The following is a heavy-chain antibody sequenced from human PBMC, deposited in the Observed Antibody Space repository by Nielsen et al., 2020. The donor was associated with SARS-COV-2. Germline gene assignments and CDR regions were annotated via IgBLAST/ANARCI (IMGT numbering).Heavy chain of an antibody. CDR2: IKYSGST. J-gene: IGHJ6*03. D-gene: IGHD2-2*01. CDR3: ARDRCPYNSYYYMDV. Sequence: SETLSLTCAVSGDSISRPDYYWSWIRQHPEKGLEWIGYIKYSGSTYYTPSLKGRMSISLDTSRNQFSLKLSSVTAADTAVYYCARDRCPYNSYYYMDVWGRGTTVTVSS. CDR1: GDSISRPDYY. V-gene: IGHV4-31*11.